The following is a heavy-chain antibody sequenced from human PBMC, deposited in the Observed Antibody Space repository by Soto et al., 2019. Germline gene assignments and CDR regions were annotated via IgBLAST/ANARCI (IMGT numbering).Heavy chain of an antibody. D-gene: IGHD2-15*01. Sequence: EVQLLESGGGLVQPGGSLRLSCTASGFTFNNYAMNWVRQTPGKGLEFLAVITNGVANTYYADSVKGRFTISRDNSENMXXLQMNRLRAEDTATYYCAKGTLGSCSGASCYPLDHWGQGTLVSVSS. J-gene: IGHJ4*02. CDR1: GFTFNNYA. CDR3: AKGTLGSCSGASCYPLDH. CDR2: ITNGVANT. V-gene: IGHV3-23*01.